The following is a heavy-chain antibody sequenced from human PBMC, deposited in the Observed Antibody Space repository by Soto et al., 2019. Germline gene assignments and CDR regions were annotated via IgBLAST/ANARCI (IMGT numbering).Heavy chain of an antibody. D-gene: IGHD2-15*01. J-gene: IGHJ6*02. Sequence: QEQLVQSGAEVKKPGSSVKVSCKSSGGTFSSNAISWVRLAPGQGLEWMGGIIPMLGTGHDAQKFQGRVTFSADETTSTAYMELRSLRSEDTAVYYCARSRGWKQRKGIYYYSGMDVWGQGTTLTVSS. CDR3: ARSRGWKQRKGIYYYSGMDV. CDR1: GGTFSSNA. V-gene: IGHV1-69*01. CDR2: IIPMLGTG.